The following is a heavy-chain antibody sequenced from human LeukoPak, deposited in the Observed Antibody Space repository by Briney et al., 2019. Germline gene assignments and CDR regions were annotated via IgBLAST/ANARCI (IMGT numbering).Heavy chain of an antibody. V-gene: IGHV5-51*01. CDR3: ARHFWGRYSGSDY. J-gene: IGHJ4*02. Sequence: GESLKISCQASRYIFTSNSVGWVRQMPGKGLESMGLIYPADSDTRYSPSFQGQVTISAGKSISTAYLQWSSLKASDTAMYYCARHFWGRYSGSDYWGQGTLVTVSS. D-gene: IGHD5-12*01. CDR1: RYIFTSNS. CDR2: IYPADSDT.